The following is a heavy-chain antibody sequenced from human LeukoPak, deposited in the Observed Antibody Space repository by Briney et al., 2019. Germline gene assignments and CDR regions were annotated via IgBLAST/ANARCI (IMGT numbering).Heavy chain of an antibody. D-gene: IGHD6-19*01. CDR3: ARTSGIAVAGHKYYFDY. V-gene: IGHV1-46*01. CDR2: INPSGGST. CDR1: GYTFTGYY. J-gene: IGHJ4*02. Sequence: ASAKVSCKASGYTFTGYYMHWVRQAPGQGLEWMGIINPSGGSTSYAQKFQGRVTMTRDTSTSTVYMELSSLRSEDTAVYYCARTSGIAVAGHKYYFDYWGQGTLVTVSS.